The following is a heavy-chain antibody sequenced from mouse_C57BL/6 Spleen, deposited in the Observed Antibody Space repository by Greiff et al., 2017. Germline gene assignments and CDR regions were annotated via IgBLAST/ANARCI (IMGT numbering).Heavy chain of an antibody. CDR1: GYAFSSSW. CDR2: IYPGDGDT. CDR3: ARSPIHDY. Sequence: QVQLKESGPELVKPGASVKISCKASGYAFSSSWMNWVKQRPGKGLEWIGRIYPGDGDTNYNGKFKGKATLTADKSSSTAYMQLSSLTSEDSAVYFCARSPIHDYWGQGTTLTVSS. V-gene: IGHV1-82*01. J-gene: IGHJ2*01.